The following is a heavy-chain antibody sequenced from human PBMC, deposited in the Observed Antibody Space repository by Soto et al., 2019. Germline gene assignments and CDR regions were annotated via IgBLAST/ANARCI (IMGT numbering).Heavy chain of an antibody. V-gene: IGHV1-69*02. CDR1: GGTFSSYT. CDR3: ASSYCSGGSCYPPDYYYYMDV. D-gene: IGHD2-15*01. CDR2: IIPILGIA. Sequence: VSCKASGGTFSSYTISWVRQAPGQGLEWMGRIIPILGIANYAQKFQGRVTITADKSTSTAYMELSSLRSEDTAVYYCASSYCSGGSCYPPDYYYYMDVWGKGTTVTVSS. J-gene: IGHJ6*03.